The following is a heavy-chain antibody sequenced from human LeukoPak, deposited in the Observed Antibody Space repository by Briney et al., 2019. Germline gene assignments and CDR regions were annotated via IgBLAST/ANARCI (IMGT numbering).Heavy chain of an antibody. D-gene: IGHD3-10*01. J-gene: IGHJ4*01. V-gene: IGHV1-8*01. CDR2: MNPYSGNT. Sequence: GASVKVSCKTSGYTFISYDINWVRQAPGQGLQWVGWMNPYSGNTGFAEEFQGRFSMTRNSSINTAYLELTSLKYEDTAVYYCAREVFLMVRCVNPSFDTWGHGTLVTVSS. CDR1: GYTFISYD. CDR3: AREVFLMVRCVNPSFDT.